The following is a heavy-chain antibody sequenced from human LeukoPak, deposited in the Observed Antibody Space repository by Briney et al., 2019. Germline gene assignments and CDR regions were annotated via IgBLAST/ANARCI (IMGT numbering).Heavy chain of an antibody. CDR2: INPNSGGT. Sequence: ASVKVSCKASGYTFTGYYMHWVRQAPGQGLEWMGWINPNSGGTNYAQKFQGRVTMTRDTSISTAYMELSRLRSDDTAVYYCARALPTSSSWYWFDPWGQGTLVTVSS. D-gene: IGHD6-13*01. J-gene: IGHJ5*02. CDR1: GYTFTGYY. V-gene: IGHV1-2*02. CDR3: ARALPTSSSWYWFDP.